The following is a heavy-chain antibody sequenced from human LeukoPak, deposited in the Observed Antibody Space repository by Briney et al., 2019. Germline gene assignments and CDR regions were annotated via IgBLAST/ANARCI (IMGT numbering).Heavy chain of an antibody. Sequence: SQTLSLTCTVSGGSISSGDYYWSWIRQPPGKGLEWIGYIYYSGSTYYNPSLKSRVTISVDTSKNQFSLKLSSVTAADTAVYYCARAGRWQHAFDIRGQGTMVTVSS. CDR2: IYYSGST. CDR1: GGSISSGDYY. D-gene: IGHD4-23*01. V-gene: IGHV4-30-4*01. J-gene: IGHJ3*02. CDR3: ARAGRWQHAFDI.